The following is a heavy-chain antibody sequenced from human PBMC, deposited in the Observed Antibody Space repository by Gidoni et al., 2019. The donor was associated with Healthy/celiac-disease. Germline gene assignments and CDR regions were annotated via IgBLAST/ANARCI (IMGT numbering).Heavy chain of an antibody. CDR2: INDSGST. J-gene: IGHJ1*01. Sequence: QVQLQQWGAGLLKPSETLTLTCSVYGGSFSGYSWSWIRQPTGKGLEWIGEINDSGSTNYNPSLKSRVTISVDTSKNQFSLKLSSVTAADTAVYYCARPYYYGSVSNVQYFQHWGQGTLVTVSS. CDR1: GGSFSGYS. CDR3: ARPYYYGSVSNVQYFQH. V-gene: IGHV4-34*01. D-gene: IGHD3-10*01.